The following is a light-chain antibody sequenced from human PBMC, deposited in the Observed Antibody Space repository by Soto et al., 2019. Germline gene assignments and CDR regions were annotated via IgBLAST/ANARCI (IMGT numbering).Light chain of an antibody. J-gene: IGKJ4*01. CDR2: GAS. V-gene: IGKV3-15*01. CDR3: QQYNNWPRGT. CDR1: QSVSNN. Sequence: EIVMTQSPATLSVSPGERATLSCRASQSVSNNLAWYQQKPGQAPRRLIYGASTRATGIPARFSGSGSGTEFTLTISSLQSEDFAVYYCQQYNNWPRGTFGGGTKVEIK.